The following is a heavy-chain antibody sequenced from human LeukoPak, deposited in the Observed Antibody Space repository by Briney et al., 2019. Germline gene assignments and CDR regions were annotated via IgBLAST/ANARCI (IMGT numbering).Heavy chain of an antibody. CDR2: ISYDGYT. CDR1: GGSISNYF. J-gene: IGHJ5*02. D-gene: IGHD3-16*01. Sequence: SEPLSLTCTVCGGSISNYFCSWVRQPRGEGLEGGGYISYDGYTKYNPSLKGRVTMSVDTSENQFSLRWNSLTAADTAVYYCARDRATVPMLRGHTGGFDPWGQGTLVTVSS. CDR3: ARDRATVPMLRGHTGGFDP. V-gene: IGHV4-59*01.